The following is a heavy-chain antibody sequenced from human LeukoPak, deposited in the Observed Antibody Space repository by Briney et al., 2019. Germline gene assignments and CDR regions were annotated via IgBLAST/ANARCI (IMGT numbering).Heavy chain of an antibody. CDR1: GYTFTSYY. D-gene: IGHD3-10*01. CDR2: INPSGGST. Sequence: ASVKVSCKASGYTFTSYYMHRVRPAPGQGLEWMGIINPSGGSTSYAQKFQGRVTMTRDTSISTAYMELSRLRSDDTAVYYCARFTMVRGGVSDAFDIWGQGTMVTVSS. CDR3: ARFTMVRGGVSDAFDI. J-gene: IGHJ3*02. V-gene: IGHV1-46*01.